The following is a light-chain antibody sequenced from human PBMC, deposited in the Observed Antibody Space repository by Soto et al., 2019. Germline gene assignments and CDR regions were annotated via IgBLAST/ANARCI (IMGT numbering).Light chain of an antibody. CDR1: QMFTPSY. J-gene: IGKJ3*01. V-gene: IGKV3-20*01. Sequence: EIVLTQSPGTLSLSPGERLTLSCRASQMFTPSYVAWYQHKPGQAPRLLIYGASTKATGTPNRFNGSGSGTDFTLTISRLEPEDFAVYYCQQYGSSPFTFGPGTKVDFK. CDR2: GAS. CDR3: QQYGSSPFT.